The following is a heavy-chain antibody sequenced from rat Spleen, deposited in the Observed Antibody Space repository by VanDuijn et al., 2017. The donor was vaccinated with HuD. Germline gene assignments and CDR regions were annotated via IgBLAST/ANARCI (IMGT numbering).Heavy chain of an antibody. V-gene: IGHV5-29*01. J-gene: IGHJ2*01. D-gene: IGHD1-9*01. CDR3: VREGTYYGDYFDY. CDR2: ITFAVVDT. CDR1: GFTFSDYD. Sequence: EVQLVESGGGLVQPGRSLKLSCAASGFTFSDYDMAWVRQAPAKGLEWVATITFAVVDTYYRDSVKDRFTISRDNAKSSLYLQMDSLRSEDTATYYCVREGTYYGDYFDYWGQGVMVTVSS.